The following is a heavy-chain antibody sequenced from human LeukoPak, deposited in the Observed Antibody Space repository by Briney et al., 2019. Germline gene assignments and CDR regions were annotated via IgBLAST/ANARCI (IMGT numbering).Heavy chain of an antibody. D-gene: IGHD1-14*01. V-gene: IGHV3-7*01. CDR1: GFTFSTYW. CDR3: ARNQRRLDY. J-gene: IGHJ4*02. CDR2: IKQDGSEK. Sequence: GGSLRLSCAASGFTFSTYWTSWVRQAPGKGLELVANIKQDGSEKYYVDSVKGRFTISRDNAKNSLYLQVNSLRAEDTAVYYCARNQRRLDYWGQGTLVTVSS.